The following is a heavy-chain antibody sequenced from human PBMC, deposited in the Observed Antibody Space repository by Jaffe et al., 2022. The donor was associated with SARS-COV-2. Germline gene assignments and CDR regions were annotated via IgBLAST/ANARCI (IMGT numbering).Heavy chain of an antibody. CDR1: GYTFTSYG. CDR2: ISAYNGNT. Sequence: QVQLVQSGAEVKKPGASVKVSCKASGYTFTSYGISWVRQAPGQGLEWMGWISAYNGNTNYAQKLQGRVTMTTDTSTSTAYMELRSLRSDDTAVYYCARWSVLEWLLGRYYYYGMDVWGQGTTVTVSS. V-gene: IGHV1-18*01. CDR3: ARWSVLEWLLGRYYYYGMDV. D-gene: IGHD3-3*01. J-gene: IGHJ6*02.